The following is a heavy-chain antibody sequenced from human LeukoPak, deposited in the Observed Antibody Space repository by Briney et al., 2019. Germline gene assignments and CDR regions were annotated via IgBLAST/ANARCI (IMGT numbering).Heavy chain of an antibody. D-gene: IGHD6-25*01. CDR3: ASRLAYYFDY. V-gene: IGHV3-48*03. Sequence: PGGSLRLSCAASGFTFSSYEMNWVRQAPGKGLEWVSYISSSGSTIYYADSVKGRFTISRDNARNPLYLQMNSLRAEDTAVYYCASRLAYYFDYWGQGTLVTVSS. CDR2: ISSSGSTI. J-gene: IGHJ4*02. CDR1: GFTFSSYE.